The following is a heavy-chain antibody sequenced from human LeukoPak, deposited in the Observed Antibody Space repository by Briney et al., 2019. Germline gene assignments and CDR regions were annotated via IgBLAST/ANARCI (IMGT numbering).Heavy chain of an antibody. Sequence: GGSLRLSCAASGFTFSSYGMHWVRQAPGKGLEWVANIKQDGSEKYYVDSVKGRFTISRDNAKNSLYLQMNSLRAEDTAVYYCAKDPFDIVVEEAGHFDYWGQGTLVTVSS. CDR2: IKQDGSEK. D-gene: IGHD2-2*01. CDR1: GFTFSSYG. J-gene: IGHJ4*02. CDR3: AKDPFDIVVEEAGHFDY. V-gene: IGHV3-7*01.